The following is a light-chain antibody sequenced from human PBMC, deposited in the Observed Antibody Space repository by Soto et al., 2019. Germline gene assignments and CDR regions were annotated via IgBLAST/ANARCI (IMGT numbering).Light chain of an antibody. CDR1: QTVSTS. V-gene: IGKV3-15*01. J-gene: IGKJ1*01. CDR2: GAS. CDR3: HQYNNWWT. Sequence: EIVMTQSPATLSVSPGERATLSCRASQTVSTSLAWYQQKPGQAPRLLIYGASARASGVPARFSGSGSGTVFTLTISSLQSEDSAVYYCHQYNNWWTLGQGTKVDIK.